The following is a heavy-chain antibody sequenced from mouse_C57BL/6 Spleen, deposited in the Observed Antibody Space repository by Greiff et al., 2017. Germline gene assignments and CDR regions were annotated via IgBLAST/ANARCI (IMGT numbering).Heavy chain of an antibody. Sequence: VQLQESGPELVKPGASVKISCKASGYAFSSSWMNWVKQRPGKGLEWIGRIYPGDGDTNYNGKFKGKATLTADKSSSTAYMQLSSLTSEDSAVYFCARGGGNGAWFAYWGQRTLVTVSA. J-gene: IGHJ3*01. CDR2: IYPGDGDT. D-gene: IGHD2-1*01. CDR1: GYAFSSSW. CDR3: ARGGGNGAWFAY. V-gene: IGHV1-82*01.